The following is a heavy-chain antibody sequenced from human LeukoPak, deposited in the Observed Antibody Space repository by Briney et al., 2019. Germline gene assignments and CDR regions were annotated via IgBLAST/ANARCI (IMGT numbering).Heavy chain of an antibody. D-gene: IGHD3-10*01. CDR2: TYTSGST. CDR1: GGSISSGSYY. J-gene: IGHJ4*02. V-gene: IGHV4-61*02. Sequence: PSETLSLTCTVSGGSISSGSYYWSWIRQPAGKGLEWIGRTYTSGSTNYNPSLKSRVTISVDTSKNQFSLKLSSVTAADTAVYYCAREFVTSGVFDYWGQGTLVTVSS. CDR3: AREFVTSGVFDY.